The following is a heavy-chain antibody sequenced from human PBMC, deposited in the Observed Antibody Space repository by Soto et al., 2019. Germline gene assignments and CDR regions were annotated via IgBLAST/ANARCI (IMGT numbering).Heavy chain of an antibody. CDR1: GYSFTSYW. CDR3: ARKYYYDSSGYTGRNWFDP. Sequence: EVQLVQSGAEVKKPGESLRISCKGSGYSFTSYWISWVRQMPGKGLEWMGRIDPSDSYTNYSPSFQGHVTISADKSISTAYLQWSSLKASDTAMYYCARKYYYDSSGYTGRNWFDPWGQGTLVTVSS. D-gene: IGHD3-22*01. V-gene: IGHV5-10-1*03. J-gene: IGHJ5*02. CDR2: IDPSDSYT.